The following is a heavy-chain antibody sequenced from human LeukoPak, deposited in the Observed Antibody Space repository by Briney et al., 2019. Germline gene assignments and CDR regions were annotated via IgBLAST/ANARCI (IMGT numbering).Heavy chain of an antibody. D-gene: IGHD6-19*01. CDR2: ISTYNGNT. J-gene: IGHJ4*02. CDR1: GYTFTNYD. V-gene: IGHV1-18*01. CDR3: ARAGSGSGWYFDY. Sequence: ASVTVSCTASGYTFTNYDINWVRQAPGQGLEWMGWISTYNGNTNYAQKLQGRVTMTTDTSTGTAYMELRSLRFDDTAVYYCARAGSGSGWYFDYWGQGTLVTVSA.